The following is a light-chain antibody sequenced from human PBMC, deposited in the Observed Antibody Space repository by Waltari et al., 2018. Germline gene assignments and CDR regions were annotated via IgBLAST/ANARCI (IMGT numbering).Light chain of an antibody. CDR2: DVK. V-gene: IGLV2-14*03. J-gene: IGLJ3*02. CDR3: CADAVLGNGV. CDR1: SRDVGGYNY. Sequence: QSDLSQPASMSGSPGQSITISCTGTSRDVGGYNYFSRYQEYPGKAPKLIIYDVKNRTSGFSNRFSGAKSGNTASLTIAGVQAEDEADYYCCADAVLGNGVSGGGTKLTVL.